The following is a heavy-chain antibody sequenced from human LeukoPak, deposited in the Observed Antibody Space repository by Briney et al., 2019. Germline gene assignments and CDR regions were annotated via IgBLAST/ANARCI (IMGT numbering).Heavy chain of an antibody. V-gene: IGHV4-34*01. CDR2: INHSGST. J-gene: IGHJ4*02. CDR1: GGSFSGYY. D-gene: IGHD1-26*01. CDR3: ARGKTPYRFDY. Sequence: PSETLSLTCAVYGGSFSGYYWSWIRQPPGKGLEWIGEINHSGSTNYNPSLKSRVTISVDTSKNQFSLKLSSVTAVDTAVYYCARGKTPYRFDYWGQGILVTVSS.